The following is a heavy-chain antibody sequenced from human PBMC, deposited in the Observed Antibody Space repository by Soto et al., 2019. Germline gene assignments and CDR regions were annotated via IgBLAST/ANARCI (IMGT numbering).Heavy chain of an antibody. CDR2: IYYSGST. Sequence: SETLSLTCTVSGGSVSSGSYYWSWIRQPPGKGLEWIGYIYYSGSTNYNPSLKSRVTISVDTSKDQFSLQLSPVTAADTAVYYCARDRIQLWFKDYYYYGMDVWGQGTTVTVSS. D-gene: IGHD5-18*01. CDR3: ARDRIQLWFKDYYYYGMDV. V-gene: IGHV4-61*01. J-gene: IGHJ6*02. CDR1: GGSVSSGSYY.